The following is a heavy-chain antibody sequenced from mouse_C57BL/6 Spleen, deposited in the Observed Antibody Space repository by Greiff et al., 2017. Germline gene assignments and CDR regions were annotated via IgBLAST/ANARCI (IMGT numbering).Heavy chain of an antibody. CDR2: IDPENGDT. CDR1: GFNIKDDY. J-gene: IGHJ4*01. V-gene: IGHV14-4*01. Sequence: VQLKESGAELVRPGASVKLSCTASGFNIKDDYMHWVKQRPEQGLEWIGWIDPENGDTEYASKFQGKATITADTSSNTAYLQLSSLTSEDTAVYYCTNLGAMDYWGQGTSVTVSS. CDR3: TNLGAMDY.